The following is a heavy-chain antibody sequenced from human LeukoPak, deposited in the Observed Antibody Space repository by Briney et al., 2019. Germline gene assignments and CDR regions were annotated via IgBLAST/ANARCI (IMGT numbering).Heavy chain of an antibody. Sequence: PGGSLRLSCAASGFTFSDYYMSWIRQAPGKGLEWVSYISSSGSTIYYADSVKGRFTISRDNANNSLYLQMNSLRDEDTAVYYCARDPGTVADPYFDYWGQGSLVTVSS. D-gene: IGHD6-19*01. CDR1: GFTFSDYY. CDR3: ARDPGTVADPYFDY. V-gene: IGHV3-11*04. CDR2: ISSSGSTI. J-gene: IGHJ4*02.